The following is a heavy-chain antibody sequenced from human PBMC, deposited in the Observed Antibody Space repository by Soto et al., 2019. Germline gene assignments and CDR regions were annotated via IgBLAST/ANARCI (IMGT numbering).Heavy chain of an antibody. CDR3: ARLGSSSSGWIGAFDI. D-gene: IGHD6-19*01. Sequence: AETMCDRYSVADGSISSIGYCWGWNRQPPGKGLEWIGSIYYSGSTYYNPSLKSRVTISVDTSKNQFSLKLSSVTAADTAVYYCARLGSSSSGWIGAFDIWGQGTMVTVSS. CDR1: DGSISSIGYC. V-gene: IGHV4-39*01. J-gene: IGHJ3*02. CDR2: IYYSGST.